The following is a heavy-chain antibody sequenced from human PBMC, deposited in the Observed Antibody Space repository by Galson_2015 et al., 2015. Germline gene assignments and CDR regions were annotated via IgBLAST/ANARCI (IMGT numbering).Heavy chain of an antibody. CDR1: GGTFSSYA. V-gene: IGHV1-69*10. CDR3: ARSAVVRGVIVIDY. J-gene: IGHJ4*02. Sequence: SVKVSCKASGGTFSSYAISWVRQAPGQGLEWMGGIIPIFGIANYAQKFQGRVTITADKSTSTAYMELSSLRSEDTAVYYCARSAVVRGVIVIDYWGQGTLVTVSS. CDR2: IIPIFGIA. D-gene: IGHD3-10*01.